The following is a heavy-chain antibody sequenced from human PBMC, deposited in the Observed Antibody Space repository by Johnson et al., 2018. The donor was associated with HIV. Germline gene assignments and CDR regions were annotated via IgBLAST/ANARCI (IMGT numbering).Heavy chain of an antibody. V-gene: IGHV3-48*01. CDR1: GFTFSSYG. Sequence: VQLVESGGGVVQPGGSLRLSCAASGFTFSSYGMSWVRQAPGKGLEWVSYITSSGSTVYYADSVKGRFTISRDNSKNTLYLQMNSLRAEDTAVYYCARHGTTVVTRGAFDIWGQGTMVTVSS. J-gene: IGHJ3*02. CDR3: ARHGTTVVTRGAFDI. D-gene: IGHD4-23*01. CDR2: ITSSGSTV.